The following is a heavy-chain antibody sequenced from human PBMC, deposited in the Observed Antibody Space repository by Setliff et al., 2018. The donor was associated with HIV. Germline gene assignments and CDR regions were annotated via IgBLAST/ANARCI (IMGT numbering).Heavy chain of an antibody. V-gene: IGHV4-61*09. D-gene: IGHD3-16*01. Sequence: PSETLSLTCTVSGGSISSGSYYWSWMRQPAGKGLEWIGHIQTSGSTNYNPSLKSRVTISIDTSKNQFSLKLSSVTAADTAVYYCKITALNYYYYGMDVWGQGTTVTVSS. CDR1: GGSISSGSYY. CDR2: IQTSGST. CDR3: KITALNYYYYGMDV. J-gene: IGHJ6*02.